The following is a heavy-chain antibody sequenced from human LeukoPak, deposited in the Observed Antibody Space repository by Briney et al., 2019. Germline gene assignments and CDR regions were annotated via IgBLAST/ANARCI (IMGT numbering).Heavy chain of an antibody. D-gene: IGHD5-18*01. V-gene: IGHV3-21*01. J-gene: IGHJ4*02. CDR3: ARLASYSYGFDY. CDR1: GFTFSSYS. Sequence: GGSLRLSCAASGFTFSSYSMNWVRQAPGKGLEWVSSISSSSSYIYYADSVKGRLTISRDNAKNSLYLQMNSLRAEDTAVYYCARLASYSYGFDYWGQGTLVTVSS. CDR2: ISSSSSYI.